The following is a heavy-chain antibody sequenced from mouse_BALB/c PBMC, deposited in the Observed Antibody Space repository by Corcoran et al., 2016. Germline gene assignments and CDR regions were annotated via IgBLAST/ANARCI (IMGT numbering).Heavy chain of an antibody. V-gene: IGHV1S136*01. Sequence: EVQLQQSGPELVKPGASVKMSCKASGYTFTSYVMHWVKQKPGQGLEWIGYINPYNDGTKYNEKFKGKATLTSDKSSRTTYMEPSSLTSEDSAVYDGANNWNFEVWGAGTTVTVTS. J-gene: IGHJ1*01. CDR2: INPYNDGT. CDR1: GYTFTSYV. CDR3: ANNWNFEV.